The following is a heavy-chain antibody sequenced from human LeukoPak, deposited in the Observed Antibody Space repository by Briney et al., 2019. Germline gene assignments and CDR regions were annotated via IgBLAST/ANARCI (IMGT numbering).Heavy chain of an antibody. CDR2: INPNSGGT. V-gene: IGHV1-2*02. D-gene: IGHD2-2*01. CDR3: ARDPGKDVVPAATNYYYYYMDV. Sequence: ASVKVSCKASGYTFTGYYMHWVRQAPGQGLEWMGWINPNSGGTNYAQKLQGRVTMTRDTSISTAYMELSRLRSDDTAVYYCARDPGKDVVPAATNYYYYYMDVWGKGTTVTVSS. J-gene: IGHJ6*03. CDR1: GYTFTGYY.